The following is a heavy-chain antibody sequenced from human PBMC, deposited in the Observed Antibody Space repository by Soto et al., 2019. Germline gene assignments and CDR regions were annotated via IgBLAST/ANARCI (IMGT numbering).Heavy chain of an antibody. CDR1: GFTFGDYA. V-gene: IGHV3-49*03. CDR3: TRDWRVTVTTTFL. J-gene: IGHJ4*02. Sequence: EEQLVESGGGSVQPGRSLRLSCTGSGFTFGDYAVTWFRQAPGKGLEWVGFIGSKVYGGTTEYAASVAGRFSISRDDSQSIAYLQMDSLRIEDTALYFCTRDWRVTVTTTFLWGQGTLVTVSA. D-gene: IGHD4-17*01. CDR2: IGSKVYGGTT.